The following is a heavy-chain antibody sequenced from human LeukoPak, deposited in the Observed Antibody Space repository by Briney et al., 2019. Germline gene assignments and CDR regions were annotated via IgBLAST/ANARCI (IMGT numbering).Heavy chain of an antibody. D-gene: IGHD3-22*01. CDR2: ISGSGGST. CDR3: AKRRDYYDSSGYYYVGFDY. J-gene: IGHJ4*02. V-gene: IGHV3-23*01. Sequence: GGSLRLSCAASGFTFSSYAMSWVRQAPGKGLEWVSAISGSGGSTYSADSVKGRFTISRDNYKTTLYLRMNSLRAEDTAVYYCAKRRDYYDSSGYYYVGFDYWGQGTLVTVSS. CDR1: GFTFSSYA.